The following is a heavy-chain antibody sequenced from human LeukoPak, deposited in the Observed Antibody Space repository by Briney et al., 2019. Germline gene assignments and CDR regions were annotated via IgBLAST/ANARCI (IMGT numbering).Heavy chain of an antibody. J-gene: IGHJ6*03. Sequence: GGSLRLSCAASGFTFSSYWMSWVRQAPGKGLEWVANIKQDGSEKYYVDSVKGRFTISRDNAKNSLYLQMNSLRAEDTAVYYCAREVSYGDYAALYYYYYYMDVWGKGTTVTVSS. D-gene: IGHD4-17*01. CDR1: GFTFSSYW. CDR3: AREVSYGDYAALYYYYYYMDV. CDR2: IKQDGSEK. V-gene: IGHV3-7*01.